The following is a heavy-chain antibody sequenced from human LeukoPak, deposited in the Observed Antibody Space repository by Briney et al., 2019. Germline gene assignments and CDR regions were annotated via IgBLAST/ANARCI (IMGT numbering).Heavy chain of an antibody. CDR1: GGSVSSGSYY. J-gene: IGHJ4*02. CDR3: ARDILYCDYVWGSYRPTGFDY. D-gene: IGHD3-16*02. CDR2: IYYSGST. V-gene: IGHV4-61*01. Sequence: SETLSLTCTVSGGSVSSGSYYWSWIRQPPGKGLEWIGYIYYSGSTNYNPSLKSRVTISVDTSKNQFSLKLSSVTAADTAVYYCARDILYCDYVWGSYRPTGFDYWGQGTLVTVSS.